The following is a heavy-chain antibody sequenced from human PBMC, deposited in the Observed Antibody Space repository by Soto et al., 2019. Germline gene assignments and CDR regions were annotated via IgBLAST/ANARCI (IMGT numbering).Heavy chain of an antibody. D-gene: IGHD5-12*01. J-gene: IGHJ4*02. CDR2: IKQDGSEK. V-gene: IGHV3-7*01. CDR3: ARTYSGYDLGDY. Sequence: GGSLRLSCAASGFTFSSYWMSWVRQAPGKGLEWVANIKQDGSEKYYVDSVKGRFTIFRDNARNSVYLQKNSLRAEDTAVYYCARTYSGYDLGDYWSQGTLVTVSS. CDR1: GFTFSSYW.